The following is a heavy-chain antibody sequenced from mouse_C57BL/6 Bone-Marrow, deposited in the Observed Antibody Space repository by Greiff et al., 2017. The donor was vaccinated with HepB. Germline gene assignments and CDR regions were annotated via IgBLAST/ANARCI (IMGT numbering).Heavy chain of an antibody. D-gene: IGHD2-3*01. V-gene: IGHV5-4*01. J-gene: IGHJ3*01. CDR2: ISDGGSYT. CDR1: GFTFSSYA. Sequence: EVKLMESGGGLVKPGGSLKLSCAASGFTFSSYAMSWVRQTPEKRLEWVATISDGGSYTYYPDNVKGRFTISRDNAKNNLYLQMSHLKSEDTAMYYCARDDDGSFAYWGQGTLVTVSA. CDR3: ARDDDGSFAY.